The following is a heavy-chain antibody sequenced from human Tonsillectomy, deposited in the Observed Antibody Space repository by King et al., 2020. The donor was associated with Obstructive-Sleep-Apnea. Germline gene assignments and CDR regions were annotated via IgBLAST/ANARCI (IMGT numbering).Heavy chain of an antibody. D-gene: IGHD3-22*01. CDR1: GYYISSGYY. CDR2: IYHSGST. Sequence: VQLQESGPGLVKPSETLSLTCTVSGYYISSGYYWGWIRQPPGKGLEWIGSIYHSGSTYDNPSLKSRVTISVDTSKNQFSLKLCSVTAADTAVYYCARDYYYDSSGYYVDYWGQGTLVTVSS. CDR3: ARDYYYDSSGYYVDY. J-gene: IGHJ4*02. V-gene: IGHV4-38-2*02.